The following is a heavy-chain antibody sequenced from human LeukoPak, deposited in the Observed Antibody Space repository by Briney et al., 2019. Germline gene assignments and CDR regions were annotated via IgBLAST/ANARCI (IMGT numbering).Heavy chain of an antibody. V-gene: IGHV3-33*08. Sequence: GGSLRLSCAPSGFTFNDYAMHWVRQAPGKGPEWVALIWFDGSNKYYADSVKGRFTISRDNSNNTLYLQMNSLRVEDTAVYYCARQTTVATDCWGQGTLVTVCS. D-gene: IGHD4-23*01. CDR3: ARQTTVATDC. J-gene: IGHJ4*02. CDR1: GFTFNDYA. CDR2: IWFDGSNK.